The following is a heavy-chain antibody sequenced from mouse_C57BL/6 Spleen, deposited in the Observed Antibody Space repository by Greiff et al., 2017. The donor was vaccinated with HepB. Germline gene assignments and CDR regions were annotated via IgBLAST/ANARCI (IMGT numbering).Heavy chain of an antibody. CDR2: ISYDGSN. CDR1: GYSITSGYY. Sequence: DVKLQESGPGLVKPSQSLSLTCSVTGYSITSGYYWNWIRQFPGNKLEWMGYISYDGSNNYNPSLKNRISITRDTSKNQFFLKLNSVTTEDTATYYCARGARGQLGLDYWGQGTTLTVSS. D-gene: IGHD4-1*02. J-gene: IGHJ2*01. V-gene: IGHV3-6*01. CDR3: ARGARGQLGLDY.